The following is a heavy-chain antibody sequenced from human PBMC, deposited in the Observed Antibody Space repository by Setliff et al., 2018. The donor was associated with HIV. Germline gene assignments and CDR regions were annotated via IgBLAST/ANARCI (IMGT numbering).Heavy chain of an antibody. D-gene: IGHD3-22*01. J-gene: IGHJ4*02. CDR3: ARVTQDSSGPRFDY. V-gene: IGHV1-3*01. CDR2: ISAGSGNT. Sequence: GASVKVSCKASGYTFTSYAMHWVRQAPGQRLEWMGWISAGSGNTKYSQKFQGRVTITRDTSASTVYMELSTLRTEDTAVYYCARVTQDSSGPRFDYWGQGTLVTVSS. CDR1: GYTFTSYA.